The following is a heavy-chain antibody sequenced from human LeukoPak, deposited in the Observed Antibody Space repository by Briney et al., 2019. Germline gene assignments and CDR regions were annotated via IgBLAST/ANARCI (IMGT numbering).Heavy chain of an antibody. CDR1: GFTFSGSA. Sequence: GGSLRLSCAASGFTFSGSAMHWVRQASGKGLEWVGLIRTKANTYATAYAASVTGRFTISRDDSKTTSYLQMNSLKTEDTALYFCTTSYSGNSWYDWFGPWGQGTLVTVSS. V-gene: IGHV3-73*01. CDR3: TTSYSGNSWYDWFGP. D-gene: IGHD6-13*01. CDR2: IRTKANTYAT. J-gene: IGHJ5*02.